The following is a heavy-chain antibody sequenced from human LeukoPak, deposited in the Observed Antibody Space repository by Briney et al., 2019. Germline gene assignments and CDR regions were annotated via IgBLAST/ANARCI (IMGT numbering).Heavy chain of an antibody. D-gene: IGHD2-15*01. V-gene: IGHV1-69*05. CDR2: IIPIFGTA. CDR3: ARLYCSGGSCPTDY. CDR1: GGTFSSYA. J-gene: IGHJ4*02. Sequence: GASVKVFCKASGGTFSSYAISWVRQAPGQGLEWMGGIIPIFGTANYAQKFQGRVTITTDESTSTAYMELSRLRSEDTAVYYCARLYCSGGSCPTDYWGQGTLVTVSS.